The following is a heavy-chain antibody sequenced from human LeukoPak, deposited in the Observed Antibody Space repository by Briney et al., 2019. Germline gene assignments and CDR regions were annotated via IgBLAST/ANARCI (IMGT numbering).Heavy chain of an antibody. Sequence: SQTLSLTCTVSGDSITRGDYYWTWIRQPPGKGLEWIGYIYYSGSTSYSPSLKSRVSISVDTSKNLFFLRLKSVTAADTAVYYCARFLGLGTYYRVPDYWGQGTLVTVSS. CDR1: GDSITRGDYY. CDR3: ARFLGLGTYYRVPDY. J-gene: IGHJ4*02. CDR2: IYYSGST. V-gene: IGHV4-30-4*01. D-gene: IGHD3-10*01.